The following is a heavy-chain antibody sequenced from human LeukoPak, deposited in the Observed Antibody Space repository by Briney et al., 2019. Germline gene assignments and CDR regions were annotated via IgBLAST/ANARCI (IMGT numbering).Heavy chain of an antibody. J-gene: IGHJ4*02. D-gene: IGHD1-26*01. CDR3: GRDLWGSGSYLGY. V-gene: IGHV1-46*03. CDR2: INPSGGST. Sequence: ASVNVSCKASGYTFTIYYMHWVRQAPGQGLEWMGIINPSGGSTSYAQKLQGRVNMTRDRSTSTVYMELSSLRSEDTAVYCCGRDLWGSGSYLGYWGQGTLVTVSS. CDR1: GYTFTIYY.